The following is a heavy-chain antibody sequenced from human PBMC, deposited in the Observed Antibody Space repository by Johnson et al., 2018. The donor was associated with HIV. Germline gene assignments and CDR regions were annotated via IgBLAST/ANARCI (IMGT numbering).Heavy chain of an antibody. V-gene: IGHV3-9*01. CDR2: ISWNSGSI. CDR1: GFTFDDYA. D-gene: IGHD6-13*01. CDR3: PFDI. Sequence: VQLVESGGGVVRPGRSLRLSCAASGFTFDDYAMHWVRQAPGNGLEWVSGISWNSGSIGHADSVKGRFTISRDNAKNSLHLQMSSLRAASQQQLKVPFDIWGQGTMVTVSS. J-gene: IGHJ3*02.